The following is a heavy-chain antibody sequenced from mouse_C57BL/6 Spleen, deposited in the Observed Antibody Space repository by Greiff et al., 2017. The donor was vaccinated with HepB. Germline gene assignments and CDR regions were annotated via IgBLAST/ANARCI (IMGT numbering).Heavy chain of an antibody. CDR2: IEPENGDT. CDR3: TTVTTVVASYWYFDV. Sequence: VQLQQSGAELVRPGASVKLSCTASGFNIKDDYMHWVKQRPEQGLEWIGWIEPENGDTEYASKFQGKATITADTSSNTAYLQLSSLTSEDTAVYYCTTVTTVVASYWYFDVWGTGTTVTVSS. D-gene: IGHD1-1*01. V-gene: IGHV14-4*01. CDR1: GFNIKDDY. J-gene: IGHJ1*03.